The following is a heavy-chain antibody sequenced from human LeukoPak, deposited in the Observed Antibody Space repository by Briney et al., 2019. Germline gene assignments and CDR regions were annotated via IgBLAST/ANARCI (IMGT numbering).Heavy chain of an antibody. CDR3: ARGDFYRYYFDY. CDR2: IYTSGST. D-gene: IGHD2/OR15-2a*01. V-gene: IGHV4-4*09. J-gene: IGHJ4*02. Sequence: PSETLSLTCAVYGGSFSGYYWSWIRQPPGKGLEWIGYIYTSGSTNYNPSLKSRVTMSLDTSENQFSLKLSSVTAADTAVYYCARGDFYRYYFDYWGQGTLVTVSS. CDR1: GGSFSGYY.